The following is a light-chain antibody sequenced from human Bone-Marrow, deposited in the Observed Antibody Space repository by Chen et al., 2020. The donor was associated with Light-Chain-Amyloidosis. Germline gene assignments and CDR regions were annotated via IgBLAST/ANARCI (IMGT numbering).Light chain of an antibody. V-gene: IGKV1-33*01. CDR3: QQYDNLPYT. J-gene: IGKJ2*01. CDR1: QDISNY. CDR2: DAS. Sequence: DIQMTQSPSSLSASVGDRVTITCQASQDISNYLNWYQQKPGKAPKLLIYDASNLETGVPSRFSGSGSGTYFTFTISSLHPEDIATYYCQQYDNLPYTFGQGTKLEIK.